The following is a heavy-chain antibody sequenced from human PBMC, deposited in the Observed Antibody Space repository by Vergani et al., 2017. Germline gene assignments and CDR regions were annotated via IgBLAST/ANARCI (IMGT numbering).Heavy chain of an antibody. CDR3: ASSRYNGNRDAFDI. D-gene: IGHD1/OR15-1a*01. V-gene: IGHV4-34*01. CDR1: GGSFSGYY. CDR2: INHSGST. Sequence: QVQLQQWGAGLLKPSETLSLTCAVSGGSFSGYYWSWIRQPPGKGLEWIGEINHSGSTNYNPSLKSRVTISVDTSKNQFSLKLSSVTAADTAVYYCASSRYNGNRDAFDIWGQGTMVTVSS. J-gene: IGHJ3*02.